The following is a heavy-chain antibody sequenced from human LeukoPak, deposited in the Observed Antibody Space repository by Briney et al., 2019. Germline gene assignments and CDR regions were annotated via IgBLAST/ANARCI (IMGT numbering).Heavy chain of an antibody. CDR3: ARGGVPRAFDI. V-gene: IGHV4-4*07. Sequence: PSETLSLTCTVSGDSINNYYWSWIRQPAGKRLEWIGRIYTIGSTNYNPSLKSRVTMSVDMSKNQFSLKLVSVTAADTAVYYCARGGVPRAFDIWGQGTMVTVSS. J-gene: IGHJ3*02. CDR2: IYTIGST. CDR1: GDSINNYY.